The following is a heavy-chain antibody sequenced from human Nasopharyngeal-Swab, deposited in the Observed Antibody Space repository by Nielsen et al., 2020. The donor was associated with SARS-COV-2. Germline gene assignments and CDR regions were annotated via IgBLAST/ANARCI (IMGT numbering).Heavy chain of an antibody. V-gene: IGHV1-2*06. CDR2: INPYSGDT. CDR1: GYFFTDYY. Sequence: ASVKVSCKASGYFFTDYYMHWVRQAPGQGLEWMGRINPYSGDTKYAQNFQGRVTVTRDTSINTVYVELSSLTSDGTAVYYCVRDDGDVPGITGSGPPGGFWGQGTLVTVSS. J-gene: IGHJ4*02. D-gene: IGHD6-13*01. CDR3: VRDDGDVPGITGSGPPGGF.